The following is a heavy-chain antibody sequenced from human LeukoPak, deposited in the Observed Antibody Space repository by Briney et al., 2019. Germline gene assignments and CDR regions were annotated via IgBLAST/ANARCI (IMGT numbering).Heavy chain of an antibody. Sequence: VSVKVSCKASGYTFTGYYMHWVRQAPGQGREWMGWINPNSGGTNYAQKFQGRVTMTRDTSISTAYMELSRLRSDDTAVYYCARGLYSSSWYGDYWGQGTLVTVSS. CDR3: ARGLYSSSWYGDY. CDR2: INPNSGGT. J-gene: IGHJ4*02. CDR1: GYTFTGYY. D-gene: IGHD6-13*01. V-gene: IGHV1-2*02.